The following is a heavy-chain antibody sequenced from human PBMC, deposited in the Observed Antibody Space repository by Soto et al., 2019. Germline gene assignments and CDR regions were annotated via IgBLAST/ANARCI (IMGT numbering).Heavy chain of an antibody. V-gene: IGHV1-8*01. D-gene: IGHD2-15*01. J-gene: IGHJ3*02. CDR1: GYTFTSYD. CDR3: ARGGYCSGGSCYSDAFDI. CDR2: MNPNSGNT. Sequence: GASVKVSCKASGYTFTSYDINWVRQATGQGLEWMGWMNPNSGNTGYAQKFQGRVTMTRNTSISTAYMELSSLRSEDTAVYYCARGGYCSGGSCYSDAFDIWGQGTIVTVSS.